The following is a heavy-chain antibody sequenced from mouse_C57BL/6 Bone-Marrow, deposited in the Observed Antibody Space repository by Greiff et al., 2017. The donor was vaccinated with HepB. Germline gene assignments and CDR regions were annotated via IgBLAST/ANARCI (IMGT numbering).Heavy chain of an antibody. CDR2: IDPSDSYT. CDR1: GYTFTSYW. D-gene: IGHD2-14*01. Sequence: QVQLQQPGAELVRPGTSVKLSCKASGYTFTSYWMHWVKQRPGQGLEWIGVIDPSDSYTNYNQKFKGKATLTVDTSSSTAYMQLSSLTSEDSAVYYCARLRDDVAYWGQGTLVTVSA. CDR3: ARLRDDVAY. V-gene: IGHV1-59*01. J-gene: IGHJ3*01.